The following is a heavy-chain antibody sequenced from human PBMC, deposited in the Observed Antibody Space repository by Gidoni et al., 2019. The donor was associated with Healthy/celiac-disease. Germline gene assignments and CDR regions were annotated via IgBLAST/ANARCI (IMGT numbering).Heavy chain of an antibody. CDR3: ARADVVVRPIDI. Sequence: QVQLQQLGAGLLKPSETLSPTCAAYGGSFSGYYWSWIRQPPGKGREWIGEINHSGSTNYNPSLKTRVTISVDTSKNQFSLKLSSVTAADTAVYYCARADVVVRPIDIWGQGTMVTVSS. CDR2: INHSGST. D-gene: IGHD2-2*01. CDR1: GGSFSGYY. V-gene: IGHV4-34*01. J-gene: IGHJ3*02.